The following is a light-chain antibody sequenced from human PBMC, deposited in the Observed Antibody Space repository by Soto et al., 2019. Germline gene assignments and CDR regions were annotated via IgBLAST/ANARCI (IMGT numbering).Light chain of an antibody. CDR2: AAS. Sequence: DIQMTQSPSSLSASVGDRVTITCRASQSISSYLNWYQQKPGKAPKLLIYAASSLQSGVPSRFSGSGSGTDFTLNISSLQPEDFATYYCQQSYSTLFTFGPGTQVDIK. CDR3: QQSYSTLFT. CDR1: QSISSY. J-gene: IGKJ3*01. V-gene: IGKV1-39*01.